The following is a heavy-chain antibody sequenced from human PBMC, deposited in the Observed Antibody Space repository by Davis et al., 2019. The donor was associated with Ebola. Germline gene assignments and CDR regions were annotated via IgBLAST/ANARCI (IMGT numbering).Heavy chain of an antibody. J-gene: IGHJ4*02. CDR3: ARGLRAVDVGNDY. CDR1: GFTFSIFA. CDR2: ISTSISTI. D-gene: IGHD4-23*01. V-gene: IGHV3-48*04. Sequence: GESLKISCAASGFTFSIFAMNWVRQAPGKGLEWISYISTSISTIYYADSVRGRFTISRDNTKNSLYLQMNSLRVEDTAVYYCARGLRAVDVGNDYWGRGTLVTVS.